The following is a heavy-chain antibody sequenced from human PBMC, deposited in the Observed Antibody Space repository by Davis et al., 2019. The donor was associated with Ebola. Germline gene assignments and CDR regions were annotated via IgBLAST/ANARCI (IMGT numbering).Heavy chain of an antibody. J-gene: IGHJ6*02. CDR3: ARDKPALYCSSTSCPYYYYGMDV. Sequence: ASVKVSCKASGYTFTSYAMHWVRQAPGQRLEWMGWINPNSGGTNYAQKFQGWVTMTRDTSISTAYMELSRLRSDDTAVYYCARDKPALYCSSTSCPYYYYGMDVWGQGTTVTVSS. CDR2: INPNSGGT. V-gene: IGHV1-2*04. CDR1: GYTFTSYA. D-gene: IGHD2-2*01.